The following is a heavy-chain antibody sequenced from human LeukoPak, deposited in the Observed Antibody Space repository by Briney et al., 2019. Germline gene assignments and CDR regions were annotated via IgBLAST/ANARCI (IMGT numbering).Heavy chain of an antibody. V-gene: IGHV1-2*06. CDR1: GYTFTSYG. CDR3: ARGSSGWYDY. D-gene: IGHD6-19*01. J-gene: IGHJ4*02. Sequence: ASVKVSCTASGYTFTSYGISWVRQAPGQGLEWMGRINPNSGGTNYAQKFQGRVTMTRDTSISTAYMELSRLRSDDTAVYYCARGSSGWYDYWGQGTLVTVSS. CDR2: INPNSGGT.